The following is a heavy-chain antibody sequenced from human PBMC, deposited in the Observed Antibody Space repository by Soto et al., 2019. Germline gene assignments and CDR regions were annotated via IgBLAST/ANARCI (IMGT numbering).Heavy chain of an antibody. CDR1: GLTISSASYY. V-gene: IGHV4-31*03. CDR3: ARDRISGSWSKFDY. Sequence: QVLLQESGPGLMKPSQTLSLTCTVSGLTISSASYYWSWIRQHPGKGLEWVGNIYYNGSTYYSPSLTSRVTLWVDTSKNQFSLRLASVTAADTAVYYCARDRISGSWSKFDYWGQGTLVTVSS. D-gene: IGHD6-13*01. CDR2: IYYNGST. J-gene: IGHJ4*02.